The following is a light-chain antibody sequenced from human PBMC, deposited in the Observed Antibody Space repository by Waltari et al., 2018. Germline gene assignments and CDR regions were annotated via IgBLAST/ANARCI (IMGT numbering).Light chain of an antibody. J-gene: IGLJ3*02. CDR1: SSNTGVND. Sequence: QSALTQRPSLSGTPGLGGTISCSGASSNTGVNDVNRYQQFPGTAPKLLFYSNYRRPSGAPWRFSGAKSGISASLAISGLQSEDEADYYCATWDDKLNGVLFGGGTKLTVL. CDR2: SNY. V-gene: IGLV1-44*01. CDR3: ATWDDKLNGVL.